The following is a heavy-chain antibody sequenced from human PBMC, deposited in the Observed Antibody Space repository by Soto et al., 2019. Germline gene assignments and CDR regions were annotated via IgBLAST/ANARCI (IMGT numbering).Heavy chain of an antibody. V-gene: IGHV1-3*01. CDR3: VKGYSSSWMIDY. CDR2: INAGNGNT. J-gene: IGHJ4*02. CDR1: GYTLTSYA. D-gene: IGHD6-13*01. Sequence: GASVKVSCTASGYTLTSYAMHWVRQAPGQRLEWMGWINAGNGNTKYSQKFQGRVTITRDTSASTAYMELSSLRSEDTAVYYCVKGYSSSWMIDYWGQGTLVTVSS.